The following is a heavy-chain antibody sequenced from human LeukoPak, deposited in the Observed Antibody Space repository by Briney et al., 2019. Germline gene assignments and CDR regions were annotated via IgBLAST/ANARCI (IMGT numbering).Heavy chain of an antibody. J-gene: IGHJ5*02. Sequence: KSSVTLSLTCTVSSYSSSSGYYWGWIRQPPGQGLEWIGSIYHSGSTYYNPSLKSRVTISVDTSKNQFSLKQSSVTAADTAVYYCARVSVQQLVLHWFDPWGQGTLVTVSS. CDR3: ARVSVQQLVLHWFDP. CDR2: IYHSGST. V-gene: IGHV4-38-2*02. CDR1: SYSSSSGYY. D-gene: IGHD6-6*01.